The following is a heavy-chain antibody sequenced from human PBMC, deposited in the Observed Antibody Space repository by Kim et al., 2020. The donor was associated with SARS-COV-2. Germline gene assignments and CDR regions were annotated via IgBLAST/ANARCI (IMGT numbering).Heavy chain of an antibody. V-gene: IGHV3-30*18. CDR1: GFTFSSYG. CDR3: AKDRLSSSWSFYYFDY. J-gene: IGHJ4*02. D-gene: IGHD6-13*01. CDR2: ISYDGSNK. Sequence: GGSLRLSCAASGFTFSSYGMHWVRQAPGKGLEWVAVISYDGSNKYYADSVKGRFTISRDNSKNTLYLQMNSLRAEDTAVYYCAKDRLSSSWSFYYFDYWGQGTLVTVSS.